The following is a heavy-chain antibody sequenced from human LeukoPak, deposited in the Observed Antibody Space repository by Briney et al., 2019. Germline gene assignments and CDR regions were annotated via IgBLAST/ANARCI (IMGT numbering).Heavy chain of an antibody. V-gene: IGHV1-69*13. CDR2: IIPIFGTA. Sequence: SVKVSCKASGGTFSSYAISWVRQAPGQGLEWMGGIIPIFGTANYAQKFQGGVTITADESTSTAYMELSSLRSEDTAVYYCARDPVHLGGYSYDYTPYNWFDPWGQGTLVTVSS. CDR3: ARDPVHLGGYSYDYTPYNWFDP. CDR1: GGTFSSYA. D-gene: IGHD5-18*01. J-gene: IGHJ5*02.